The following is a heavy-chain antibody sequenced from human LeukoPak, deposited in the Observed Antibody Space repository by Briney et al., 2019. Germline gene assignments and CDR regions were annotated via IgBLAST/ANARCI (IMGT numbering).Heavy chain of an antibody. CDR2: INHSGST. Sequence: SETLSLTCAVYGGSFSGYYWSWIRQPPGKGLEWIGEINHSGSTNYNPPLKSRVTISVDTSKNQFSLKLSSVTAADTAVYYCARFIGGGVRNAQNNWFDPWGQGTLVTVSS. D-gene: IGHD4-23*01. CDR1: GGSFSGYY. V-gene: IGHV4-34*01. J-gene: IGHJ5*02. CDR3: ARFIGGGVRNAQNNWFDP.